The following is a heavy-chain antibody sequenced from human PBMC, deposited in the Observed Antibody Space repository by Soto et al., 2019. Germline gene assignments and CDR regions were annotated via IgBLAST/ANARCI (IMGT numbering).Heavy chain of an antibody. D-gene: IGHD5-12*01. CDR1: GGSISSGGYS. J-gene: IGHJ4*02. CDR2: IYHSGST. V-gene: IGHV4-30-2*01. CDR3: ARARDGYKIFDY. Sequence: PSETLSLTRAVSGGSISSGGYSWSWIRQPPGKGLEWIGYIYHSGSTYYNPSLKSRVTISVDRSKNQFSLKLSSVTAADTAVYYCARARDGYKIFDYWGQGTLVTVSS.